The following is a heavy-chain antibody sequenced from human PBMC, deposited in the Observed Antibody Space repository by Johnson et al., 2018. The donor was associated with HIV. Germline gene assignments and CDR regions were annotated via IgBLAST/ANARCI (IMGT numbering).Heavy chain of an antibody. CDR1: GFTFSNYA. D-gene: IGHD2-15*01. J-gene: IGHJ3*02. Sequence: VQLVESGGGLVQPGGSLRLSCAASGFTFSNYAMTWVRQSPGKGLEWVSTISVSGDSTYYADSVKGRFTISREKSKNTLYVQMNSLRVEDTAVYYCATPQEGYSAFDIWGQGTMVTVSS. V-gene: IGHV3-23*04. CDR2: ISVSGDST. CDR3: ATPQEGYSAFDI.